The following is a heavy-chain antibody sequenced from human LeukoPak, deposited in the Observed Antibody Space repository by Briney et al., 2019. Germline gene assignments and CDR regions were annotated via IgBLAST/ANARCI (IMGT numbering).Heavy chain of an antibody. J-gene: IGHJ4*02. CDR3: ARDRPDYGDYVH. Sequence: PGGSLRLSCAASGFTVSSNYMGWVRQAPGKGLEWVSVIYSGGSTYYADSVKGRFTISRDNSKNTLYLQMNSLRAEDTAVYYCARDRPDYGDYVHWGQGTLVTVSS. D-gene: IGHD4-17*01. CDR1: GFTVSSNY. CDR2: IYSGGST. V-gene: IGHV3-53*01.